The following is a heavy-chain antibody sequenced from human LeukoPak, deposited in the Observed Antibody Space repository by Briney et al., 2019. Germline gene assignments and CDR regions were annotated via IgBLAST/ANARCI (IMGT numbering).Heavy chain of an antibody. CDR3: ARGDYYGSGSYRFDYYYYYMDV. CDR1: GYTFTSYA. D-gene: IGHD3-10*01. V-gene: IGHV1-2*02. CDR2: INPNSGGT. J-gene: IGHJ6*03. Sequence: GASVKVSCKASGYTFTSYAMNWVRQAPGQGLEWMGWINPNSGGTNYAQKFQGRVTMTRDTSISTAYMELSRLRSDDTAVYYCARGDYYGSGSYRFDYYYYYMDVWGKGTTVTVSS.